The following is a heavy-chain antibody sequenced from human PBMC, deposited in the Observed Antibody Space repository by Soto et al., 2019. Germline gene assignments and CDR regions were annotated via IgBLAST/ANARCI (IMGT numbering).Heavy chain of an antibody. D-gene: IGHD2-2*01. CDR3: ARGYCSSTSCFMDV. Sequence: SETLSLTCTVSGGSISSGGYYWSWIRQHPGKGLEWIGYIYYSGSTYYNPSLKGRVTISVDTSKNQFSLKLSSVTAADTAVYYCARGYCSSTSCFMDVWGKGTTVTVSS. V-gene: IGHV4-31*03. CDR2: IYYSGST. CDR1: GGSISSGGYY. J-gene: IGHJ6*03.